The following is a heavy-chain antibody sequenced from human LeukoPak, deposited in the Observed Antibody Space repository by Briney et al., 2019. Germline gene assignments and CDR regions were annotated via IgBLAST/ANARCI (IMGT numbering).Heavy chain of an antibody. CDR1: GFTFSSYT. V-gene: IGHV3-30-3*01. J-gene: IGHJ6*02. D-gene: IGHD3-10*01. Sequence: GGSLRLSCAASGFTFSSYTIHWLRQAPGKGQEWVAVISYDGSNKYYADSVKGRFTISRDNSKNTLYLQMNSLRAEDTAVYYCARGLHYYYYGMDVWGQGTTVTVSS. CDR2: ISYDGSNK. CDR3: ARGLHYYYYGMDV.